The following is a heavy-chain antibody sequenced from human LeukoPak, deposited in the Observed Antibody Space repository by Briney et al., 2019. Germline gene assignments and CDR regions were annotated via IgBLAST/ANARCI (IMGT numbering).Heavy chain of an antibody. CDR1: GIRFSSYW. CDR3: ARGGSRITTAGGMDV. CDR2: IKQDGSEK. Sequence: GGSLGLACAASGIRFSSYWMNWVRQSPGKGLEWVANIKQDGSEKYYVDSVKGRFTISRDNANNLLYLQMNSLRAEDTAIYYCARGGSRITTAGGMDVWGLGTTVTVFS. V-gene: IGHV3-7*03. J-gene: IGHJ6*02. D-gene: IGHD1-14*01.